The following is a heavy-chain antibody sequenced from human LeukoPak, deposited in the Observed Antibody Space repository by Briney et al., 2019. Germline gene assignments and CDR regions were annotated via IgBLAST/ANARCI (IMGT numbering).Heavy chain of an antibody. V-gene: IGHV4-39*07. D-gene: IGHD1-26*01. Sequence: SETLSLTCTVSGGSISISSYYWGWIRQPPGKGLEWIGSIYYSGSTYYNPSLKSRVTISVDTSKNQFSLKLSSVTAADTAVYYCARYSGTHSRNFDYWGQGTLVTVSS. CDR2: IYYSGST. CDR1: GGSISISSYY. J-gene: IGHJ4*02. CDR3: ARYSGTHSRNFDY.